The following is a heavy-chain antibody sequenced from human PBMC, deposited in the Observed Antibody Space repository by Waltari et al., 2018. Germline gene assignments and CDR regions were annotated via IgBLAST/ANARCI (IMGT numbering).Heavy chain of an antibody. J-gene: IGHJ6*03. CDR3: AREGYDFWSGYLPSYYYYYYMDV. Sequence: GLEWIGRIYTSGSTNYNPSLKSRVTISVDTSKNQFSLKLSSVTAADTAVYYCAREGYDFWSGYLPSYYYYYYMDVWGKGTTVTVSS. V-gene: IGHV4-61*02. D-gene: IGHD3-3*01. CDR2: IYTSGST.